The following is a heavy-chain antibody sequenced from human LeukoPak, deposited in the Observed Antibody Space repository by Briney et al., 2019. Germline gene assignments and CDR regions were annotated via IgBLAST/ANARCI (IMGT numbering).Heavy chain of an antibody. V-gene: IGHV4-34*01. CDR1: GGSFSGYY. CDR3: ARVPRRVGWLRFPLWYFDY. CDR2: INHSGST. Sequence: SETLSLTCAVYGGSFSGYYWSWIRQPPGKGLEWIGEINHSGSTNYNPSLKSRVTISVDTSKNQFSLKLSSVTAADTAVYYCARVPRRVGWLRFPLWYFDYWGQGTLVTVSS. D-gene: IGHD5-12*01. J-gene: IGHJ4*02.